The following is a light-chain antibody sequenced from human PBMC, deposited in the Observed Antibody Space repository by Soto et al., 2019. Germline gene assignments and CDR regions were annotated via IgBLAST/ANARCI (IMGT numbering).Light chain of an antibody. Sequence: EIVLTQSPGTLSLSPGERATLSCRASQSISSKLAWYQQKPGQAPRLLIYGASSRATGIPDRFSGSGSETDFTLTITRLEPEDFAVFYCQQYGSSEIIFGQGTRLEIK. CDR2: GAS. J-gene: IGKJ5*01. V-gene: IGKV3-20*01. CDR1: QSISSK. CDR3: QQYGSSEII.